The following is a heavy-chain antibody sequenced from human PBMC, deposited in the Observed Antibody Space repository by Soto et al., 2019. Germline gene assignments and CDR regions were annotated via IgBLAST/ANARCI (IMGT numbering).Heavy chain of an antibody. CDR2: ISYDGSNK. CDR3: ANARLRSGAPEYYFDY. V-gene: IGHV3-30*18. CDR1: GFTFSSYG. J-gene: IGHJ4*02. Sequence: PGGSLSLSCAASGFTFSSYGRHWVRQAPGKGLEWVAVISYDGSNKYYADSVKGRFTISRDNSKNTLYLQMNSLRAEGTAVYYCANARLRSGAPEYYFDYWGQGTLVTVYS. D-gene: IGHD2-15*01.